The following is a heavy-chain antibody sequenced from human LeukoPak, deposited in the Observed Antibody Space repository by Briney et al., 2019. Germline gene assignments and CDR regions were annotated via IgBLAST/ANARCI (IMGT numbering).Heavy chain of an antibody. D-gene: IGHD2-15*01. CDR1: GCTFGSYA. J-gene: IGHJ4*02. Sequence: PGWSLRLSCPASGCTFGSYAMRWVRQAPGKGLEWVSAISGSGGSTYYADSLKGRFTISRDNSKNTLYLQMNSLRADDTAVYYCAEPFDAAGDWGQGTLVTVSS. V-gene: IGHV3-23*01. CDR3: AEPFDAAGD. CDR2: ISGSGGST.